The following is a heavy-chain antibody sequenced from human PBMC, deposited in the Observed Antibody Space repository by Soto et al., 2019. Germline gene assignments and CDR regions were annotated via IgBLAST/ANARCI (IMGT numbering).Heavy chain of an antibody. D-gene: IGHD3-3*01. V-gene: IGHV3-30-3*01. CDR2: ISYDGSNK. Sequence: VAVISYDGSNKYYADSVKGRFTISRDNSKNTLYLQMNSLRAEDTAVYYCARDYDFWSGPDYWGQGALVTVSS. CDR3: ARDYDFWSGPDY. J-gene: IGHJ4*02.